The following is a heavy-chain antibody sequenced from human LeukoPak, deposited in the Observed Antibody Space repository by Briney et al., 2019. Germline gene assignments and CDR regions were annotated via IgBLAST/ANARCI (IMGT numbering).Heavy chain of an antibody. D-gene: IGHD4-17*01. CDR2: IYHSGST. J-gene: IGHJ4*02. V-gene: IGHV4-30-2*01. Sequence: SQTLSLTCDVSGGSISSGGYSWSWIRQPPGKGLEWIGYIYHSGSTYYNPSLKSRVTISVDRSKNQFSLKLSSVTAADTAVYYCARVHQYGDFDYWGQGTLVTVSS. CDR1: GGSISSGGYS. CDR3: ARVHQYGDFDY.